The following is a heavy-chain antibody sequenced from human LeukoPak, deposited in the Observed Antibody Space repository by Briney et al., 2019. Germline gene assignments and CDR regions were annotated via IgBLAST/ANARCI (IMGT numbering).Heavy chain of an antibody. CDR1: GGSIGSYY. J-gene: IGHJ4*02. V-gene: IGHV4-59*01. CDR2: IYYSGST. Sequence: SETLSLTCTVSGGSIGSYYWSWIRQPPGKGLEWIGYIYYSGSTNYNPSLKSRVTISVDTSKNQFSLKLSSVTAADTAVYYCARAEDWLFFDYWGQGTLVTVSS. CDR3: ARAEDWLFFDY. D-gene: IGHD3/OR15-3a*01.